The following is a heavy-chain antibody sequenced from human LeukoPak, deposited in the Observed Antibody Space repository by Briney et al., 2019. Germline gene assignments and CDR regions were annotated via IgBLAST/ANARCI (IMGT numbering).Heavy chain of an antibody. Sequence: PSETLSLTCAVYGGSFSGYYWSWIRQPPGKGLEWIGEINHSGSTNYNPSLKSRVTISVDTSKNQFSLKLSSVTAADTAVYYCARSPYSNYYYYYYMDVWGKGTTVNISS. CDR3: ARSPYSNYYYYYYMDV. J-gene: IGHJ6*03. D-gene: IGHD4-11*01. CDR1: GGSFSGYY. V-gene: IGHV4-34*01. CDR2: INHSGST.